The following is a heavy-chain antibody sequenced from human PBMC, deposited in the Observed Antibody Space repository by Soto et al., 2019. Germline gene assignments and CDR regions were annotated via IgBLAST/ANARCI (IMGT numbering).Heavy chain of an antibody. Sequence: TSETLSLTCTVSGGSISSGDYYCSWIRQPPGKGLEWIGYIYYSGNTYYNPSLKSRVTISLDKSNNQFSLSLSSVTAADPAVYYCARKSRNAYYFDYWGQGALVTVSS. CDR2: IYYSGNT. J-gene: IGHJ4*02. V-gene: IGHV4-30-4*01. D-gene: IGHD2-2*01. CDR1: GGSISSGDYY. CDR3: ARKSRNAYYFDY.